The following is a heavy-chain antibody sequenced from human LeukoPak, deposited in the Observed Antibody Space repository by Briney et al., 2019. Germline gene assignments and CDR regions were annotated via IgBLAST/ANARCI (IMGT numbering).Heavy chain of an antibody. Sequence: SVKVSCKASGGTFSSYAISWVRQAPGQGLEWMGGINPIFGTPNYAQKFQGRLTITADESTRTAYMELSSLRSEDTAVYYCATTGKSGDEYYHFWSGYYGHFDYWGQGTLVTVSS. D-gene: IGHD3-3*01. CDR2: INPIFGTP. J-gene: IGHJ4*02. CDR1: GGTFSSYA. V-gene: IGHV1-69*13. CDR3: ATTGKSGDEYYHFWSGYYGHFDY.